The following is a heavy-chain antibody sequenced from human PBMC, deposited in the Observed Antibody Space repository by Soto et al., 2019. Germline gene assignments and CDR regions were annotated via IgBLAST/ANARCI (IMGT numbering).Heavy chain of an antibody. Sequence: EVQLVESGGGLIQPGGSLRLSCAASGFTVSNNYMSWVRQAPGKGLEWIAVIYTDDTTYYADSMKGRFTVSRDNSKNTLYLHMNILRAEDTAVYYCESTEYSSSSTQFDYWGQGTLVTVSS. D-gene: IGHD6-6*01. J-gene: IGHJ4*02. CDR3: ESTEYSSSSTQFDY. V-gene: IGHV3-53*01. CDR2: IYTDDTT. CDR1: GFTVSNNY.